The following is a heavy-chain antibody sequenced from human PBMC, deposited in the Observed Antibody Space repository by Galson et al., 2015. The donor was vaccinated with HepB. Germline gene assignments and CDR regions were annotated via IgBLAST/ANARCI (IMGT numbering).Heavy chain of an antibody. Sequence: LSLTCAVYGGSFSGYYWSWIRQPPGKGLEWIGEINHSGSTNYNPSLKSQVTISVDTSKNQFSLKLSSVTAADTAVYYCARGVVATITADGETNYYYYGMDVWGQGTTVTVSS. J-gene: IGHJ6*02. CDR3: ARGVVATITADGETNYYYYGMDV. D-gene: IGHD5-12*01. CDR1: GGSFSGYY. CDR2: INHSGST. V-gene: IGHV4-34*01.